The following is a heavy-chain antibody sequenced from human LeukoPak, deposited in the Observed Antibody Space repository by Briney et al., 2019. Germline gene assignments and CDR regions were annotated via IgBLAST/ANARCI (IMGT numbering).Heavy chain of an antibody. J-gene: IGHJ4*02. D-gene: IGHD6-19*01. CDR2: IIPIFGTA. CDR3: ARALRGGIAVAGKLDY. Sequence: SVKVSCKASGGTFSSYAISWVRQAPGQGLEWMGGIIPIFGTANYAQKFQGRVTITADESTSTAYMELSSLRSEDTAVYYCARALRGGIAVAGKLDYWGQGALVTVSS. CDR1: GGTFSSYA. V-gene: IGHV1-69*13.